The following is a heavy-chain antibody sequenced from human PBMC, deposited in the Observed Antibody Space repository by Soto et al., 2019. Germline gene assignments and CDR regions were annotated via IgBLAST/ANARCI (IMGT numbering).Heavy chain of an antibody. Sequence: QVQLVQSGAEVKKPGASVKVSCKASGYTFTSYGIIWVRQAPGQGLVWMGWNSAYNVNTNYAQKLHGRVTMTTVTSTSTAYMELRILRSDHTAVYYFARDISMTTDDYWGQGTLVTVSS. V-gene: IGHV1-18*01. CDR2: NSAYNVNT. D-gene: IGHD4-17*01. J-gene: IGHJ4*02. CDR3: ARDISMTTDDY. CDR1: GYTFTSYG.